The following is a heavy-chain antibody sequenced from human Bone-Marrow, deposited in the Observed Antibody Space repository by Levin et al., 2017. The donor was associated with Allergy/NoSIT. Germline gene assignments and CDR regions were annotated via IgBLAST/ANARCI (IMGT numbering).Heavy chain of an antibody. V-gene: IGHV3-21*01. CDR3: ARDRSSTIFGVVIMGSGMDV. CDR2: ISSSSSYI. D-gene: IGHD3-3*01. J-gene: IGHJ6*02. CDR1: GFTFSSYS. Sequence: GGSLRLSCAASGFTFSSYSMNWVRQAPGKGLEWVSSISSSSSYIYYADSVKGRFTISRDNAKNSLYLQMNSLRAEDTAVYYCARDRSSTIFGVVIMGSGMDVWGQGTTVTVSS.